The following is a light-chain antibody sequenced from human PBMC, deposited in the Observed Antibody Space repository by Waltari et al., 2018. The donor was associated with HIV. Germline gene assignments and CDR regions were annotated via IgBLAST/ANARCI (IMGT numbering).Light chain of an antibody. CDR2: SNN. V-gene: IGLV1-44*01. J-gene: IGLJ2*01. Sequence: QSVLTQPPSASGTPGQRVTISCSGSSSNIGSNPVNWYQQLPGTAPKLLIYSNNQRPSGVPDRFSGSKSGTSASLAISGLQSEDEADYYCAAWDDSLNGQEVFGGGTKLTVL. CDR3: AAWDDSLNGQEV. CDR1: SSNIGSNP.